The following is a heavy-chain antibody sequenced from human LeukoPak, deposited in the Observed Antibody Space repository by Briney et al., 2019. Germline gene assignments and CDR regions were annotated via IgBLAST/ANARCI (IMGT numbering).Heavy chain of an antibody. CDR3: ARELYYYGSGSYFDY. CDR2: IKEDGSVK. CDR1: GFTFSSRW. V-gene: IGHV3-7*03. D-gene: IGHD3-10*01. Sequence: PGGSLRLSCTASGFTFSSRWMTWVRRPPGKGLEWVANIKEDGSVKYYVDSVKGRFTISRDNTKNVLYLQMNSLRADDTAVYFCARELYYYGSGSYFDYWGQGTLVTVSS. J-gene: IGHJ4*02.